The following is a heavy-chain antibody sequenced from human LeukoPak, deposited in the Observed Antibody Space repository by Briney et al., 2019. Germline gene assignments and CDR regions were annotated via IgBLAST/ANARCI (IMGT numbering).Heavy chain of an antibody. D-gene: IGHD2-15*01. J-gene: IGHJ3*02. CDR2: ISGSGGDT. CDR3: AKGRYCSAGSCYGWHAFDI. CDR1: GFTFSAYA. V-gene: IGHV3-23*01. Sequence: TGGSLRLSCAASGFTFSAYAMGWVRQAPGKGLEWVSAISGSGGDTYYAEFVKGRFTISRDNSKNTLYLQMNSLRAEVTAVHYCAKGRYCSAGSCYGWHAFDIWGQGTMVTVSS.